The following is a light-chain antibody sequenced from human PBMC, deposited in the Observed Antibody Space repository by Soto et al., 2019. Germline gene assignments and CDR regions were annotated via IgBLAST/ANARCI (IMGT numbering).Light chain of an antibody. Sequence: IVVTQSPLSLPLTPGEAASLSLRASPSPLNNNAYNCLEWYLQKPGQSPQLLIYLGSNRASGVPDRFSGSGSGTDFTLKISRVEAEDVGVYFCMQSLQTPLTFGQGTKV. J-gene: IGKJ1*01. V-gene: IGKV2-28*01. CDR3: MQSLQTPLT. CDR1: PSPLNNNAYNC. CDR2: LGS.